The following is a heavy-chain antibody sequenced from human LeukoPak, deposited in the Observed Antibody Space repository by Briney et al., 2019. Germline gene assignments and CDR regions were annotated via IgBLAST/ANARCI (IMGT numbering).Heavy chain of an antibody. CDR1: GFTFSSYA. Sequence: GGSLRLSCAASGFTFSSYAMHWVRQAPGKGLEWVAVISYDGSNKYYADSVKGRFTISRDNSKNTLYLQMNSLRAEDTAVYYCARDNPSGYGMDVWGQGTTATVSS. CDR3: ARDNPSGYGMDV. J-gene: IGHJ6*02. D-gene: IGHD1-14*01. V-gene: IGHV3-30-3*01. CDR2: ISYDGSNK.